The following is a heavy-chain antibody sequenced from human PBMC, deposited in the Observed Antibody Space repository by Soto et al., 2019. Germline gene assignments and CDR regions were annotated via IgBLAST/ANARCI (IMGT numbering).Heavy chain of an antibody. CDR2: VCYSGST. V-gene: IGHV4-59*01. J-gene: IGHJ4*02. Sequence: PSETLSLTCTVSGGSISNCYWSWIRQPAGKGLEWIGCVCYSGSTNYNPSLKSLGPISIDTSKHQFSLTLTSVTAADTSVYYCTRRQTSTSLTQWGPGTRVTVSS. CDR3: TRRQTSTSLTQ. CDR1: GGSISNCY. D-gene: IGHD3-16*02.